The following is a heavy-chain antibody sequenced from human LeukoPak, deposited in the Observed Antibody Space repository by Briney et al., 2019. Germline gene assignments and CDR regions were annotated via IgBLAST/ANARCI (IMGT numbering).Heavy chain of an antibody. V-gene: IGHV4-34*01. CDR1: GGSFSGYY. J-gene: IGHJ6*03. CDR3: ARGYYGSGPLAYYYTDV. CDR2: INHSGST. D-gene: IGHD3-10*01. Sequence: SETLSLTCAAYGGSFSGYYWSWIRQPPGKGLEWIGEINHSGSTNYNPSLKSRVTISVDTSKNQFSLKLSSVTAADTAVYYCARGYYGSGPLAYYYTDVWGKGTTVTVSS.